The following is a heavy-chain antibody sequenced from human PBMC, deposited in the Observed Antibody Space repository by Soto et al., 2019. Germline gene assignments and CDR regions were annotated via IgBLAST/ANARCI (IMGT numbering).Heavy chain of an antibody. D-gene: IGHD3-3*01. CDR2: LYYSGST. CDR1: DGSVSSGSYY. CDR3: ARGQAFWTGYYRMPYYFDY. V-gene: IGHV4-61*01. J-gene: IGHJ4*02. Sequence: SETLSLTCTVSDGSVSSGSYYWSWIRQPPGKGLEYIGYLYYSGSTNYDPSLKSRVTISVDTPKNQFSLELTSVTAADTAVYYCARGQAFWTGYYRMPYYFDYWGQGTLVTVSS.